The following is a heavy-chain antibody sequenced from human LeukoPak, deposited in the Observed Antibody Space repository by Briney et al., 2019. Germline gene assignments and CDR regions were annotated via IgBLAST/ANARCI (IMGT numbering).Heavy chain of an antibody. CDR1: GFTFSSYA. J-gene: IGHJ6*02. V-gene: IGHV3-23*01. Sequence: GGSLRLSCAASGFTFSSYAMSWVRQAPGKGLEWVSAISGSGGSTYYADSVKGRFTISRDNSKNTLYLQMNSLRAEDTAVYYCAKGIQGIAAAVSYYYGMDVWGQGTTVTVSS. D-gene: IGHD6-13*01. CDR3: AKGIQGIAAAVSYYYGMDV. CDR2: ISGSGGST.